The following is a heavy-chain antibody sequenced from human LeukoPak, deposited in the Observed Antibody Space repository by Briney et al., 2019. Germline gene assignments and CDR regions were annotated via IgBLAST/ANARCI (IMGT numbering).Heavy chain of an antibody. CDR3: ANWDGSYSSGWYDY. Sequence: GGSLRLSCVASRFTFSNYAMSWVRQAPGKGLEWVSAISGSGSHTYYADSVQGRFTISRDNSKNTLYLQMNSLRAEDTAVYYCANWDGSYSSGWYDYWGQGTLVTVSS. CDR1: RFTFSNYA. D-gene: IGHD6-19*01. V-gene: IGHV3-23*01. CDR2: ISGSGSHT. J-gene: IGHJ4*02.